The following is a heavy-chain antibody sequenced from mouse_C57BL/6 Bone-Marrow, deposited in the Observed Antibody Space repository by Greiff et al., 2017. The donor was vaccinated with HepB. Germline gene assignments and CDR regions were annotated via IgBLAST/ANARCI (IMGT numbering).Heavy chain of an antibody. V-gene: IGHV1-9*01. CDR3: ARRNGRGFSWFAY. Sequence: QVQLQQSGAELMKPGASVKLSCKATGYTFTGYWIEWVKQRPGHGLVWIGEFLPGSGSTNYNEKFKGKATFTADTSSNTAYMQLSRLTTEDSAIYYCARRNGRGFSWFAYWGQGTLVTVSA. CDR1: GYTFTGYW. J-gene: IGHJ3*01. CDR2: FLPGSGST.